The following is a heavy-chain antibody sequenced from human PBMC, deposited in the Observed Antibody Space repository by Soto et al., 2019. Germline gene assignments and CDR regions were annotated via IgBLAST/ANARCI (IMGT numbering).Heavy chain of an antibody. CDR2: MNPNSGNT. Sequence: GASVKVSCKASGYTFTSYDINWVRQATGQGLEWMGWMNPNSGNTSYAQKFQGRVTMTRNTSISTAYMELSSLRSEDTAVYYCARGRPGYSSSWPGFDYWGQGTLVTVSS. J-gene: IGHJ4*02. CDR3: ARGRPGYSSSWPGFDY. CDR1: GYTFTSYD. V-gene: IGHV1-8*01. D-gene: IGHD6-13*01.